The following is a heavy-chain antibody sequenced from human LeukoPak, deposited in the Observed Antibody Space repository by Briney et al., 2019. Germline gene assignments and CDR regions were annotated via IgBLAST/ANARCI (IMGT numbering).Heavy chain of an antibody. CDR2: IYPRDSDT. Sequence: GESLKISCKGSGYSFVNYWIGWVRQMPGKGLEWMGIIYPRDSDTRYSPSFQGQATISVDKSIRTAYLHWSSLKSSDTATYFCARQDGTFDYWGQGTRVTVS. CDR1: GYSFVNYW. V-gene: IGHV5-51*01. J-gene: IGHJ4*02. D-gene: IGHD1-26*01. CDR3: ARQDGTFDY.